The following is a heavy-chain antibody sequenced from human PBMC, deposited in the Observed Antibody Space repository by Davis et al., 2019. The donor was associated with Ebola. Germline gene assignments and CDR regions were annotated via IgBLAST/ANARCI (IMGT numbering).Heavy chain of an antibody. Sequence: GESLKISCAASGFTFSSYSMNWVLLAPGKGLEWLSCITGSGSAVYYADSVKGRFTISRDNAKNSLYLQMNSLRVEDTAVYYCASRMTTALSWGQGTTVTVSS. V-gene: IGHV3-48*04. D-gene: IGHD4-11*01. CDR2: ITGSGSAV. J-gene: IGHJ6*02. CDR1: GFTFSSYS. CDR3: ASRMTTALS.